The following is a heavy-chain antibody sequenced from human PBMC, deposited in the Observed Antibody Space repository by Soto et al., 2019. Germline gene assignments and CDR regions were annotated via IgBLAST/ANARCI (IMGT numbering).Heavy chain of an antibody. CDR1: GYAFTSYD. V-gene: IGHV1-8*01. D-gene: IGHD1-1*01. CDR2: MNPNSGKS. CDR3: VKHWKD. Sequence: QVQLVQSGAEVKKHGASVKVSCRASGYAFTSYDINWVRQATGQGLEWMGWMNPNSGKSVFAQRFQDRVNMTRNISTSTAYMELSSLRSEDTAVYYCVKHWKDWGQGTMVTVSS. J-gene: IGHJ4*02.